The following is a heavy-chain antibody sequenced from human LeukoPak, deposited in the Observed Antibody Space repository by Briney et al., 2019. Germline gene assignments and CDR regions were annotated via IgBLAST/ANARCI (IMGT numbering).Heavy chain of an antibody. Sequence: SVTVSFKASGGTFISYAISWVRQAPGQGLEWMGGIIPIFGTANYAQKFQGRVTITTDESTSTAYMELSSLRSEDTAVYYCARDTVDQLLSGGIAVAGAGSAFDIWGQGTMVTVS. CDR3: ARDTVDQLLSGGIAVAGAGSAFDI. V-gene: IGHV1-69*05. D-gene: IGHD6-19*01. CDR2: IIPIFGTA. CDR1: GGTFISYA. J-gene: IGHJ3*02.